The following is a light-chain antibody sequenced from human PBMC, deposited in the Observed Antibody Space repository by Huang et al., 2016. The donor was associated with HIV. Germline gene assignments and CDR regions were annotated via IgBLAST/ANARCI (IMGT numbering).Light chain of an antibody. Sequence: EIVLTQSPGTLSLSPGERAALSCRPSQRLSSSSLAWYQQKPGQAPRLLIYNASNRATGIPDKFSGSGSGTDFTLIISRLEAEDSAVYYCQQYGGSPLFTFGPGTKLEIK. CDR2: NAS. CDR1: QRLSSSS. J-gene: IGKJ3*01. CDR3: QQYGGSPLFT. V-gene: IGKV3-20*01.